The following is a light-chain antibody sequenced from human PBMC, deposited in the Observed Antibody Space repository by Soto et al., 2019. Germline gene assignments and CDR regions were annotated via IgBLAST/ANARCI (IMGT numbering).Light chain of an antibody. CDR3: ASYAGSRTYV. Sequence: QSALTQPASVSGSLGQSITISCTGSSSDVGTYYFVSWYQQHPGKVPKLMIYEGTKRPSGISDRFSGSKSASTASLTISGLQAEDEGDYYCASYAGSRTYVFGSGTKVTVL. CDR2: EGT. J-gene: IGLJ6*01. V-gene: IGLV2-23*01. CDR1: SSDVGTYYF.